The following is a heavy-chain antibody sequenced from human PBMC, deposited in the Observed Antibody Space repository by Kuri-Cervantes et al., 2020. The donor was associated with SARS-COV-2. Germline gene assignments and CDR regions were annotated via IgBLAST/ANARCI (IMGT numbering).Heavy chain of an antibody. CDR3: ASLQRGSSKYYYYYYMDV. D-gene: IGHD6-6*01. CDR2: TYYRSKWYN. J-gene: IGHJ6*03. Sequence: SETLSLTCAISGDSVSSNSAAWNWIRQSPSRGLEWLGRTYYRSKWYNDYAVSVKSRITINPDTSKNQFSLKLSSVTAADTAVYYCASLQRGSSKYYYYYYMDVWGKGTTVTVSS. CDR1: GDSVSSNSAA. V-gene: IGHV6-1*01.